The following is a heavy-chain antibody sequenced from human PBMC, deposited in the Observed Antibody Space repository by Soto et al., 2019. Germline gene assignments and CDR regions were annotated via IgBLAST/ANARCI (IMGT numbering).Heavy chain of an antibody. Sequence: GGSLRLSCAASGFTFSNAWMSWVRQAPGKGLEWVGRIKSKTDGGTTDYAAPVKGRFTISRDDSKNTLYLQMNSLKTEDPAVYFSTTDTARSSGSYPYYYSYGMDVWGQGTTVTVSS. J-gene: IGHJ6*02. D-gene: IGHD3-10*01. CDR1: GFTFSNAW. V-gene: IGHV3-15*01. CDR2: IKSKTDGGTT. CDR3: TTDTARSSGSYPYYYSYGMDV.